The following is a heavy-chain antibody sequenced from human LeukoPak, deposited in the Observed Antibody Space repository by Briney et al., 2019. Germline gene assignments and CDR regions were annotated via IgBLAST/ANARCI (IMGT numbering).Heavy chain of an antibody. Sequence: SETLSLTCAVYGGSFSGYYWSWIRQPPGKGLEWIGEINHSGSTNYNPSLKSRVTISVDTSKNQFSLKLSSVTAADTAVYYCARGVYSQSFRMDVWGKGTTVTVSP. V-gene: IGHV4-34*01. CDR2: INHSGST. D-gene: IGHD6-13*01. CDR3: ARGVYSQSFRMDV. J-gene: IGHJ6*04. CDR1: GGSFSGYY.